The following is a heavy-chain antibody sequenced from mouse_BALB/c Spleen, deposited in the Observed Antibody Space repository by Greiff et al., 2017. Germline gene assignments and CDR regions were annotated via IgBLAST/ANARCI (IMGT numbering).Heavy chain of an antibody. V-gene: IGHV1S34*01. CDR1: GYSFTGYY. CDR3: AGVNGGFYSMDY. J-gene: IGHJ4*01. Sequence: LVKTGASVKISCKASGYSFTGYYMHWVKQSHGKSLEWIGYISCYNGATSYNQKFKGKATFTVDTSSSTAYMQFNSLTSEDSAVYYCAGVNGGFYSMDYWGQGTSVTVSS. CDR2: ISCYNGAT.